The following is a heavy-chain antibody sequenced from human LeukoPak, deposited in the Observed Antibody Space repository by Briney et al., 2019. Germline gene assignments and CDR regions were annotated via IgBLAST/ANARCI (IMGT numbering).Heavy chain of an antibody. Sequence: TSETLSLTCTVSGGSISSGSYYWSWIRQPAGKGLEWIGRIYTSGSTNYNPSLKSRVTISVDTSKNQFSLKLSSVTAADTAVYYCASGYSSGWYEVYWGQGTLVTVSS. J-gene: IGHJ4*02. CDR1: GGSISSGSYY. V-gene: IGHV4-61*02. CDR3: ASGYSSGWYEVY. CDR2: IYTSGST. D-gene: IGHD6-19*01.